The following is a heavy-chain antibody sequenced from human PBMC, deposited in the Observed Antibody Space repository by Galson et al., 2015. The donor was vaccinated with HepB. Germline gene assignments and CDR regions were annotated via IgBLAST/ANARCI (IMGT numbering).Heavy chain of an antibody. V-gene: IGHV3-30*04. CDR3: AKEVMEGSSWPRSLYYYGMDV. CDR1: GFNFNTYS. CDR2: TSYDETYK. D-gene: IGHD6-13*01. Sequence: SLRLSCAASGFNFNTYSMHWVRLAPGKGLEWVAVTSYDETYKYYGESVKGRFTISRDNSKTPLYLQMNSLRPEDTGVYFCAKEVMEGSSWPRSLYYYGMDVWGQGTTVTVSS. J-gene: IGHJ6*02.